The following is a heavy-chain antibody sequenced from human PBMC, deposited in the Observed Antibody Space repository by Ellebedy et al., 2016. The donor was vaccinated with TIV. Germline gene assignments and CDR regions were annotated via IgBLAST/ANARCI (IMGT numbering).Heavy chain of an antibody. V-gene: IGHV1-69*13. D-gene: IGHD3-9*01. CDR1: GYTFTSFG. Sequence: ASVKVSCKASGYTFTSFGITWVRQAPGQGLEWMGGIIAIFRSTNYAQKFQGRVTITADESTSTDYMELSSLRSEDTAVYYCTRHPDVLTGYFGDKYYHYYMDVWGKGTTVTVSS. J-gene: IGHJ6*03. CDR2: IIAIFRST. CDR3: TRHPDVLTGYFGDKYYHYYMDV.